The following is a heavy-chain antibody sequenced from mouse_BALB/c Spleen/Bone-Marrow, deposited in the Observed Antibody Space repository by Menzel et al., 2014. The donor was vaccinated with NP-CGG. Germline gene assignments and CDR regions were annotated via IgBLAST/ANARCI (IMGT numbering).Heavy chain of an antibody. J-gene: IGHJ1*01. CDR1: GCTFTSYY. CDR3: TRSYYGNYFDV. V-gene: IGHV1S81*02. CDR2: INPSNGGT. Sequence: VHLVESGAELVKPGASVKLSCKASGCTFTSYYMYWVKQRPGQGLEWIGEINPSNGGTNFNEKFKSKATLTVDKSSSTAYMQLSSLTSEDSAVYYCTRSYYGNYFDVWGAGTAVTVSS. D-gene: IGHD2-1*01.